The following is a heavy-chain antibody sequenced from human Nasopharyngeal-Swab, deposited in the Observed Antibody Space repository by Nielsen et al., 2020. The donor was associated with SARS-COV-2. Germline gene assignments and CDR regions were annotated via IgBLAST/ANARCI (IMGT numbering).Heavy chain of an antibody. Sequence: GESLKISCAASGFTFSSYSMNWVRQAPGKGLEWVSYISSSSSTIYYADSVKGRFTISRDNAKNSLYLQMNSLRAEDTAVYYCARDSPIVDYVPNYYYYMDVWGKGTTVTVSS. CDR3: ARDSPIVDYVPNYYYYMDV. CDR2: ISSSSSTI. V-gene: IGHV3-48*01. J-gene: IGHJ6*03. CDR1: GFTFSSYS. D-gene: IGHD3-16*01.